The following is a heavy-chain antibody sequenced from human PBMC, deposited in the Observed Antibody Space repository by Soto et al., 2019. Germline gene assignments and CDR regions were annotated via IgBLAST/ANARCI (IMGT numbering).Heavy chain of an antibody. V-gene: IGHV4-59*08. J-gene: IGHJ2*01. CDR2: IYNSEAT. Sequence: QVQLQESGPGLVRPSETLSLTCTVSAASISSYYWTWIRQPPGKGLEWIGHIYNSEATKSNPTLKSRVTPSVDTSQNQFSVKLRSVTAAETAIYYCVRHAADRNGNAEDSYFDLWGRGTLVTVSS. CDR1: AASISSYY. CDR3: VRHAADRNGNAEDSYFDL. D-gene: IGHD2-8*01.